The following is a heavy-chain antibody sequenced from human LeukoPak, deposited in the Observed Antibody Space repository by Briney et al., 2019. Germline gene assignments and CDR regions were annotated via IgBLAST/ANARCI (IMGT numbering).Heavy chain of an antibody. Sequence: GGSLRLSCAASGFTLSNHWMYWVRQAPGKGLVWVSRINIDGRDTKYADSVKGRFIISRDNSKNTLYLQMNSLRAEDTAVYYCARLSSFAFDIWGQGTMVTVSS. CDR2: INIDGRDT. V-gene: IGHV3-74*01. CDR1: GFTLSNHW. J-gene: IGHJ3*02. CDR3: ARLSSFAFDI. D-gene: IGHD3-16*02.